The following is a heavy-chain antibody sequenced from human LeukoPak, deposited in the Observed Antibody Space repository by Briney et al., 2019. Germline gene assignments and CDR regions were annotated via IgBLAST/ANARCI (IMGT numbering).Heavy chain of an antibody. D-gene: IGHD3-16*02. CDR2: INPSGGST. CDR1: GYTFTSYY. Sequence: ASVKVSCKASGYTFTSYYMHWVRQAPGQGLEWMGIINPSGGSTSYAQKFQGRVTMTTDTSTSTAYMELRSLRSDDTAVYYCARDRARNDYVWGSYRPLDYWGQGTLVTVSS. J-gene: IGHJ4*02. CDR3: ARDRARNDYVWGSYRPLDY. V-gene: IGHV1-46*01.